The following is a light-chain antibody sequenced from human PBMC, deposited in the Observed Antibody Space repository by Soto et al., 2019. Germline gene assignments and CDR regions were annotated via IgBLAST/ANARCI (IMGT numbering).Light chain of an antibody. V-gene: IGKV1-5*03. CDR2: KAS. CDR3: QQCNGLIT. CDR1: QSISKW. Sequence: RASQSISKWLAWYQQKPGKAPKLLIYKASNLKSDVPTRFSGSGSGTEFTLTISILQPDGVVTYYCQQCNGLITFGQGTRLEIK. J-gene: IGKJ5*01.